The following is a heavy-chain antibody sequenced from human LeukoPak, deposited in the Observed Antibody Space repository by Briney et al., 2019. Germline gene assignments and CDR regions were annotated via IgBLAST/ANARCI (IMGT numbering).Heavy chain of an antibody. CDR2: ISSSGSTI. D-gene: IGHD3/OR15-3a*01. V-gene: IGHV3-48*03. J-gene: IGHJ6*03. Sequence: PGGSLRLSCAASGFTFSSYEMNSVRQAPGKRLECVLYISSSGSTIYYADSVKGRFTISRDNDKNSLYLQMNSLRAEDTAVYYCARDRFFGPSKLMDVWGKGTTVTVSS. CDR3: ARDRFFGPSKLMDV. CDR1: GFTFSSYE.